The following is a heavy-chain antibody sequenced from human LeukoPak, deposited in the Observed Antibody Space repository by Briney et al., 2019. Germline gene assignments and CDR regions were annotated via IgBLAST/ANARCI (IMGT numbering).Heavy chain of an antibody. J-gene: IGHJ3*02. CDR1: GGTFSSYA. V-gene: IGHV1-69*05. CDR2: IIPIFGTA. CDR3: ASYSGSYDDAFDI. D-gene: IGHD1-26*01. Sequence: GASVKVSCKASGGTFSSYAISWVRQAPGQGLEWMGGIIPIFGTANYAQKFQGRVTITTDESTSTAYMELSSLRSEDTAVYYYASYSGSYDDAFDIWGQGTMVTVSS.